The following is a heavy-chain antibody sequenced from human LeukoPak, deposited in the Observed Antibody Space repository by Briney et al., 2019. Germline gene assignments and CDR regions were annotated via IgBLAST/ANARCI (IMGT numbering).Heavy chain of an antibody. CDR1: GYSFTSYW. CDR2: IYPGDSDT. D-gene: IGHD6-13*01. V-gene: IGHV5-51*01. CDR3: ARHPDSSSWYGDP. Sequence: GESLKISCKGSGYSFTSYWIGWVRQMPGKDLEWMGIIYPGDSDTRYSPSFQGQVTISADKSISTAYLQWSSLKASDTAMYYCARHPDSSSWYGDPWGQGTLVTVSS. J-gene: IGHJ5*02.